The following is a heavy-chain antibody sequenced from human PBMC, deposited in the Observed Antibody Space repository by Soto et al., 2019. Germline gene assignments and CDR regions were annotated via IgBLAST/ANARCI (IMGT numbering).Heavy chain of an antibody. J-gene: IGHJ4*02. Sequence: QVQLVQSGAEVKKPGSSVKVSCKASGGTFSSYAISWVRQAPGQGLDWMGGIIPIFGTANYAQRFQGRVTITADESTSKAYMELSSLRSEDTAVYYCARDSGGSHSGGPTPFDYWGQGTLVTVSS. CDR3: ARDSGGSHSGGPTPFDY. V-gene: IGHV1-69*01. D-gene: IGHD1-26*01. CDR1: GGTFSSYA. CDR2: IIPIFGTA.